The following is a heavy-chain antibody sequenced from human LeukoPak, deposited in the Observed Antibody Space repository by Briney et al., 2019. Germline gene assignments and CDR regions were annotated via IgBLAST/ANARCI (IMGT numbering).Heavy chain of an antibody. CDR2: IWYDGSNK. CDR3: ARERSTLHFDY. CDR1: GFTFSSYG. J-gene: IGHJ4*02. V-gene: IGHV3-33*01. D-gene: IGHD2-15*01. Sequence: GGSLRLSCAAPGFTFSSYGMHWVRQAPGKGLEWVAVIWYDGSNKYYADSVKGRFTISRDNSKNTLYLQMNSLRAEDTAVYYCARERSTLHFDYWGQGTLVTVSS.